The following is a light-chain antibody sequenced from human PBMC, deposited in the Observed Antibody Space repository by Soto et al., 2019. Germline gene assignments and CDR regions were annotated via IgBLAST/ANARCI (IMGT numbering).Light chain of an antibody. CDR3: QQSHTYFT. CDR2: KAS. V-gene: IGKV1-5*03. J-gene: IGKJ3*01. CDR1: QSVNTW. Sequence: DIQLTQSPSTLSAPVGDRVTLTCRTSQSVNTWLAWYKQKPGKAPKLLIYKASTLESGVPSRVSGSGSGTEFTLTISRLQPDDFATYYCQQSHTYFTFGPGTKVYLK.